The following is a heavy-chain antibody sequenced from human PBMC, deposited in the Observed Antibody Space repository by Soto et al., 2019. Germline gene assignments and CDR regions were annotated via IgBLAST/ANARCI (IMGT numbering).Heavy chain of an antibody. CDR2: SYYSWST. Sequence: TSGTLSLTCTVSGVSISSSSYYWGWIREPLGKGLEWIASSYYSWSTPDNPPLKSRVTISADTSKNQFSLKMSSGTAAVTAVYSCARQWLGWSDPWGQGPLVTVS. V-gene: IGHV4-39*01. D-gene: IGHD6-19*01. CDR3: ARQWLGWSDP. J-gene: IGHJ5*02. CDR1: GVSISSSSYY.